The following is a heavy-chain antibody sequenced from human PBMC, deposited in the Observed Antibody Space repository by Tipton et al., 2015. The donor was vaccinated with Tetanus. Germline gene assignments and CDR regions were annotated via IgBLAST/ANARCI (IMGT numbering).Heavy chain of an antibody. Sequence: TLSLTCTVSGGSISSNYWSWIRQPPGRGLERIGNIYYSGSTNYNPSLKSRVTISVDTSKKQFSLKLSSVTAAGTAVYYCAGVLRGTGNYFDYGGQGTLVTVSS. V-gene: IGHV4-59*01. CDR2: IYYSGST. CDR3: AGVLRGTGNYFDY. D-gene: IGHD3-10*01. J-gene: IGHJ4*02. CDR1: GGSISSNY.